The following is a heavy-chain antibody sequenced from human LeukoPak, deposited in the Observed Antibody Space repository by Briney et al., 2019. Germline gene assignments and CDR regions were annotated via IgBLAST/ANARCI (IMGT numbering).Heavy chain of an antibody. D-gene: IGHD5-18*01. CDR3: ARGRGYSYGYLVIWFDP. V-gene: IGHV4-34*01. J-gene: IGHJ5*02. Sequence: SETLSLTCAVYGGSFSGYYWSWIRQPPGKGLEGIGEINHSGSTNYNPSLKSRVTISVDTSKNQFSLKLSSVTAADTAVYYCARGRGYSYGYLVIWFDPWGQGTLVTVSS. CDR1: GGSFSGYY. CDR2: INHSGST.